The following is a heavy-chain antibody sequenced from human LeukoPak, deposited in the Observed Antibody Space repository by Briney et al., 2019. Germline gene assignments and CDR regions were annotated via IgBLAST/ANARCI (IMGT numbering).Heavy chain of an antibody. J-gene: IGHJ5*02. D-gene: IGHD3-3*01. CDR3: ARGWAIFGGNWFDP. V-gene: IGHV4-34*01. CDR1: GGSFSGYY. CDR2: IIQSGST. Sequence: PSETLSLTCAVSGGSFSGYYWSWIRQPPGKGLEWIGEIIQSGSTNYNPTLKSRLTISVDTSKNQFSLKLSSVTAADTAVYYCARGWAIFGGNWFDPWGQGTLVTVSS.